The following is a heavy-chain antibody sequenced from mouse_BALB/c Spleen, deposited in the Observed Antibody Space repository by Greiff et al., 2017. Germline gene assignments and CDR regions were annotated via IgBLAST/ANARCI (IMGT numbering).Heavy chain of an antibody. Sequence: VQLQQSGPVLVKPGASVKISCKASGYSFTGYFMNWVKQSHGKGLEWIGRINPYNGDTFYNQKFKGKATLTVDESSSTAHMELLSLTSEDSAVYYSGREDYPGYFDVWGAGTTVTVSS. V-gene: IGHV1-37*01. D-gene: IGHD2-4*01. CDR1: GYSFTGYF. J-gene: IGHJ1*01. CDR2: INPYNGDT. CDR3: GREDYPGYFDV.